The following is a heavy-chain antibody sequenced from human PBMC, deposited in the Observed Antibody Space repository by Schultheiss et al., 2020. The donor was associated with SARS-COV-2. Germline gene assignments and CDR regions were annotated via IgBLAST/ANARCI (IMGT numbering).Heavy chain of an antibody. CDR1: GGSISSYY. Sequence: SETLSLTCTVSGGSISSYYWSWIRQPAGKGLEWIGRIYTSGSTNYNPSLKSRVTISVDTSKNQFSLKLSSVTAADTAVYYCASRYDFWSGPYAFDIWGQGTMVTVSS. V-gene: IGHV4-4*07. J-gene: IGHJ3*02. CDR3: ASRYDFWSGPYAFDI. CDR2: IYTSGST. D-gene: IGHD3-3*01.